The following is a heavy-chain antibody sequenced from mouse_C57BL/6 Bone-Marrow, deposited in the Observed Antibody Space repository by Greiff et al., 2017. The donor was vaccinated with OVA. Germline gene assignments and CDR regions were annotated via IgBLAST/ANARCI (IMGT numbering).Heavy chain of an antibody. D-gene: IGHD2-1*01. J-gene: IGHJ3*01. CDR2: ISGGGGNT. CDR3: ASPDLLWSSWFAY. V-gene: IGHV5-9*01. CDR1: GFTFSSYT. Sequence: EVKLMESGGGLVKPGGSLKLSCAASGFTFSSYTMSWVRQTPEKRLEWVATISGGGGNTYYPDSVKGRFTISRDNAKNTLYLQMSSLRSEETALYYCASPDLLWSSWFAYWGQGTLVTVSA.